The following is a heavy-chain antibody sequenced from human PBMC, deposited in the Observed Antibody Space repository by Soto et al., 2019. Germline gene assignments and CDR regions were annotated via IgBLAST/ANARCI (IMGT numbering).Heavy chain of an antibody. CDR1: GFTFSSYW. D-gene: IGHD4-17*01. V-gene: IGHV3-7*01. J-gene: IGHJ6*03. Sequence: EVQLVESGGGLVQPGGSLRLSCAASGFTFSSYWMSWVRQAPGKGLEWVANIKQDGSEKYYVDSVKGRFTISRDNAKNSLYLQMNSLRAEDTAVYYCARGHDYGDLYYYSYYMDVWGKGTTVTVSS. CDR2: IKQDGSEK. CDR3: ARGHDYGDLYYYSYYMDV.